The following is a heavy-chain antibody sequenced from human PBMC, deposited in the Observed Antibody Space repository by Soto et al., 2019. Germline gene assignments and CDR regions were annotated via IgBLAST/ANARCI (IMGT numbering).Heavy chain of an antibody. CDR2: INHSGST. J-gene: IGHJ5*02. CDR1: RGSFSGYY. Sequence: PSETLSLTCAVYRGSFSGYYWSWICQPPGKGLEWIGEINHSGSTNYNPSLKSRVTISVDTSKNQFSLKLSSVTAADTAVYYCARGAAAAGAGKRWFDPWGQGTLVTVS. D-gene: IGHD6-13*01. CDR3: ARGAAAAGAGKRWFDP. V-gene: IGHV4-34*01.